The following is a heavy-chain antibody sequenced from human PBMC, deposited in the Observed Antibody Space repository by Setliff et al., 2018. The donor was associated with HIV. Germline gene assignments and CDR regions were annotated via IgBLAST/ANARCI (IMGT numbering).Heavy chain of an antibody. J-gene: IGHJ4*02. Sequence: SGPTLVNPTQPLTLTCTFSGFSLSTSGLSVGWIRQPPGKALEWLARIDWDDDKHYSTSLKTRLAISHDTPKNQVALTMTNVDPADTATYFCARAGPSSGYQYWGQGTLVTVSS. V-gene: IGHV2-70*11. D-gene: IGHD6-19*01. CDR1: GFSLSTSGLS. CDR2: IDWDDDK. CDR3: ARAGPSSGYQY.